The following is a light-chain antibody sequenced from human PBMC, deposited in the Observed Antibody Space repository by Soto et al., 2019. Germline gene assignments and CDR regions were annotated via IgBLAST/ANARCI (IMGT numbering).Light chain of an antibody. CDR1: HSVRSER. CDR2: DAS. J-gene: IGKJ5*01. CDR3: QEYDGAPPIT. V-gene: IGKV3-20*01. Sequence: IVLPQSPDTLSLSPGERATLSCRASHSVRSERLAWYQQKRGQAPTLLIFDASSRASGTPERFSGSGSGTDFTLTISRLEPEDFAVYYCQEYDGAPPITFGLGTRLEIK.